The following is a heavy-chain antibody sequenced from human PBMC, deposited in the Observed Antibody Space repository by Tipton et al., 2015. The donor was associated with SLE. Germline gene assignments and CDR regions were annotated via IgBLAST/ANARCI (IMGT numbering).Heavy chain of an antibody. J-gene: IGHJ4*02. D-gene: IGHD5-24*01. CDR2: IYNGDET. V-gene: IGHV3-66*01. CDR3: ATLEMATAYYFDY. Sequence: SLRLSCAASGFTVNNNYMTWLRQPPGRGLEYVSVIYNGDETYYADSVKGRFTISRDSSKNTLYLQMNSLRAEDTAVYYCATLEMATAYYFDYWGQGSLVTVSS. CDR1: GFTVNNNY.